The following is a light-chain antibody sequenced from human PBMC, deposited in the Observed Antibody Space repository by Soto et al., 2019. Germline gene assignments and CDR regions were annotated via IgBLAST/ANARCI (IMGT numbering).Light chain of an antibody. J-gene: IGLJ2*01. CDR3: QSYDSSRSGSV. CDR2: GNS. V-gene: IGLV1-40*01. Sequence: QSVLTQPPSVSGAPGQRVTISCTGSSSNIGAGSVVHWYQQLPGTAPKLLIYGNSNRPSGVPDRFSGSKSGTSASLAITGLQAEDEADYYCQSYDSSRSGSVFGGGTQLTVL. CDR1: SSNIGAGSV.